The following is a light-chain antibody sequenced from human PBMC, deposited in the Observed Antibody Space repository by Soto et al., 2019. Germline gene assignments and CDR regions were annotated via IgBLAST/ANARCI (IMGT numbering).Light chain of an antibody. Sequence: QSVLTQPPSASGTPGQRVTISCSGSSSNIGSNTVNWYQQLPGTAPKLLIYGNSNRPSGVPDRFSGSKSGTSASLAITGLQAEDEADYYCQSYDSSLSGSEVFGTGTKLTVL. V-gene: IGLV1-40*01. CDR1: SSNIGSNT. CDR2: GNS. CDR3: QSYDSSLSGSEV. J-gene: IGLJ1*01.